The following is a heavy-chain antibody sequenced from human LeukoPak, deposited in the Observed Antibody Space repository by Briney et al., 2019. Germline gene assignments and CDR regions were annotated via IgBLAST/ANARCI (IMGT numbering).Heavy chain of an antibody. V-gene: IGHV4-34*01. CDR1: GGSFSGYY. Sequence: TSSETLSLTCAVYGGSFSGYYWSWIRQPPGKGLEWIGEINHSGSTNYNPSLKSRVTISVDTSKNQFSLKLSSVTAADTAVYYCARLRALGAVDYWGQGTLVTVSS. D-gene: IGHD1-26*01. CDR3: ARLRALGAVDY. CDR2: INHSGST. J-gene: IGHJ4*02.